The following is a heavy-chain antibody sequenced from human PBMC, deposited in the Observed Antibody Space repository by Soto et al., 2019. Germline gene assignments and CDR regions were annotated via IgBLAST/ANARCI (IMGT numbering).Heavy chain of an antibody. D-gene: IGHD6-13*01. CDR2: ISSSSSYI. CDR1: GFTFSSYS. Sequence: EVQLVESGGGLVKPGGSLRLSCAASGFTFSSYSMNWVRQAPGKGLEWVSSISSSSSYIYYADSVKGRFTISRDNAKNSLYLQMNSLRAEDTAVYYCARDRGKQLAPPYYYYMDVWGKGTTVTVSS. V-gene: IGHV3-21*01. J-gene: IGHJ6*03. CDR3: ARDRGKQLAPPYYYYMDV.